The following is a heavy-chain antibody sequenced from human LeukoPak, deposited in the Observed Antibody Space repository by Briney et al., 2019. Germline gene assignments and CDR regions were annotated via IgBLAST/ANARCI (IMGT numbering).Heavy chain of an antibody. D-gene: IGHD2-2*01. Sequence: ASVKVSCKASGYTFTSYGISWVRQAPGQGLEWMGWISTYNGDTNYAQKLQGRVTMTADTSTSTTYMELRSLRSDDTAVYYCALIPYCTTATCYYFDYWGQGTLVTVSS. CDR3: ALIPYCTTATCYYFDY. V-gene: IGHV1-18*01. J-gene: IGHJ4*02. CDR2: ISTYNGDT. CDR1: GYTFTSYG.